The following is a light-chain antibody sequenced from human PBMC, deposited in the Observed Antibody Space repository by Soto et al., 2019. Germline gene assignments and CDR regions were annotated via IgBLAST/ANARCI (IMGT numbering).Light chain of an antibody. J-gene: IGKJ1*01. CDR2: DAS. CDR3: QQRSNWPT. Sequence: EIVMTQSPATLSVSPGERATLSCRASESVSSKLVWYQKKPGQAPRLLIHDASTRATGIPARFSGSGSGTDFTLTISSLEPEDFAVYYCQQRSNWPTFGQGTKVDIK. V-gene: IGKV3-11*01. CDR1: ESVSSK.